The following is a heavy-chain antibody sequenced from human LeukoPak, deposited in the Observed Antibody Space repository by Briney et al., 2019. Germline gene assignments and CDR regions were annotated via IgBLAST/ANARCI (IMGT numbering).Heavy chain of an antibody. Sequence: PSETLSLTCAVYGGSFSGYYWGWIRQPPGKGLEWIGEINHSGSTNYNPSLKSRVTISVDTSKNQFSLKLSSVTAADTAVYYCASLYNWNYADYWGQGTLVTVSS. CDR2: INHSGST. J-gene: IGHJ4*02. V-gene: IGHV4-34*01. D-gene: IGHD1-20*01. CDR3: ASLYNWNYADY. CDR1: GGSFSGYY.